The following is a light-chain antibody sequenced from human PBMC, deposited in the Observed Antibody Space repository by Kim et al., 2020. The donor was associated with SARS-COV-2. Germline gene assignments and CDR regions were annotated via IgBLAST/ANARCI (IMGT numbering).Light chain of an antibody. Sequence: SSELTQDPAVSVALGQTVRITCQGDSLRSYYASWYQQKPGQAPVLVIYGRNNRPSGIPDRFSGSNSGNTATLTISGTQAMDEADYYCQAWDSSSHVVFGGGTQLTVL. CDR1: SLRSYY. CDR3: QAWDSSSHVV. J-gene: IGLJ2*01. V-gene: IGLV3-19*01. CDR2: GRN.